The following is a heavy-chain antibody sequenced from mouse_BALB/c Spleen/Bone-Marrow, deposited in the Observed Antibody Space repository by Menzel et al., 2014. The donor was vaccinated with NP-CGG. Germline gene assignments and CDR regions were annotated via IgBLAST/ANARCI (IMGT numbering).Heavy chain of an antibody. Sequence: VQLQESGAEVMRPGSSVNISCKASGYAFSNYGMNWVKQRPGQGLEWIGQIYPGDGDTNYNGKFKGRVTLTADKSSSTAYMQLSSLTSEDSAVYFCASVYDYGRGYAMDYWGQGTSVTASS. D-gene: IGHD2-4*01. V-gene: IGHV1-80*01. CDR2: IYPGDGDT. CDR3: ASVYDYGRGYAMDY. CDR1: GYAFSNYG. J-gene: IGHJ4*01.